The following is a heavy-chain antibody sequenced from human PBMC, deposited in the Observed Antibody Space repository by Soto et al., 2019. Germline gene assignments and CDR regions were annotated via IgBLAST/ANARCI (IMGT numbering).Heavy chain of an antibody. D-gene: IGHD2-2*02. CDR1: GFTFDDCA. CDR3: AKDIGLYEGAFDI. Sequence: GGSLRLSCAASGFTFDDCAMHWVRQAPGKGLEWVSGISWNSGSIGYADSVKGRFTISRDNAKNSLYLQMNSLRAEDTALYYCAKDIGLYEGAFDIWGQGTMVTDSS. CDR2: ISWNSGSI. V-gene: IGHV3-9*01. J-gene: IGHJ3*02.